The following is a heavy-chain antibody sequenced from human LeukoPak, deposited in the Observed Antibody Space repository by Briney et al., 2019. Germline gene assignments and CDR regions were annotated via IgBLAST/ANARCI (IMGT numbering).Heavy chain of an antibody. CDR3: ARGGHRRYYTSGSAFDP. J-gene: IGHJ5*02. CDR2: INPSGGST. V-gene: IGHV1-46*01. D-gene: IGHD3-10*01. Sequence: ASVKVSCKASGYTFTSYYMHWVRQAPGQGLEWMGIINPSGGSTSYAQKFQGRVTMTTDTSTSTAYMELKSLRSDDTAVYYCARGGHRRYYTSGSAFDPWGQGTLVTVSS. CDR1: GYTFTSYY.